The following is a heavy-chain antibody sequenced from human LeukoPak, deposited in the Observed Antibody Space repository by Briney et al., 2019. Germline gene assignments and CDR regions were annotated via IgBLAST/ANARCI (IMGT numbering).Heavy chain of an antibody. CDR2: IYYSGST. V-gene: IGHV4-59*01. CDR1: GGSISSYY. J-gene: IGHJ4*02. CDR3: ARYRTARGKFDY. D-gene: IGHD3-10*01. Sequence: PSETLSLTCTVSGGSISSYYWSWIRQPPGKGLEWIGYIYYSGSTNYNPSLKSRVTISVDTSKNQFSLKLSSVTAADTAVYYCARYRTARGKFDYWGQGTLVTVSS.